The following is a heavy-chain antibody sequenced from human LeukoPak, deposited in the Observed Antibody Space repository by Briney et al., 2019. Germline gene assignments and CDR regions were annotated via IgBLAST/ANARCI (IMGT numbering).Heavy chain of an antibody. J-gene: IGHJ4*02. D-gene: IGHD4-11*01. Sequence: LTGGSLRLSCEASGFIYSHYGMHWVRQAPGKGLEWVAVIWSDGTEKYYGNAVKGRFIISRDNSRNTLYLQMNSLRGEDTAVYYCAKDAQRGFGYSNSLEYWGQGTLVTVSS. V-gene: IGHV3-33*04. CDR3: AKDAQRGFGYSNSLEY. CDR1: GFIYSHYG. CDR2: IWSDGTEK.